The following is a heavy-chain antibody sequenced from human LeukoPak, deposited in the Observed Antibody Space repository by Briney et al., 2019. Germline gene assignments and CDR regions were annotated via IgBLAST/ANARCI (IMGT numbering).Heavy chain of an antibody. D-gene: IGHD3-22*01. CDR2: IKQDGSEK. CDR3: ARGLTEYDSSGYYYFYFDY. Sequence: GGSLRLSCAASGFTFTSYSMNWVRQAPGKGLEWVANIKQDGSEKYYVDSVKGRFTISRDNAKNSLYLQMNSLRAEDTAVYYCARGLTEYDSSGYYYFYFDYWGQGTLVTVSS. CDR1: GFTFTSYS. J-gene: IGHJ4*02. V-gene: IGHV3-7*01.